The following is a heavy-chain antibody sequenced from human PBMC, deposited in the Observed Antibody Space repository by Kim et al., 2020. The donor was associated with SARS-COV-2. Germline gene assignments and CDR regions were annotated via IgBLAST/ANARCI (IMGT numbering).Heavy chain of an antibody. J-gene: IGHJ4*02. Sequence: KFQGRVTITADEATSTAYMELSSLRSEDTAVYYCARIPGIAVAGPYYFDYWGQGTLVTVSS. V-gene: IGHV1-69*01. CDR3: ARIPGIAVAGPYYFDY. D-gene: IGHD6-19*01.